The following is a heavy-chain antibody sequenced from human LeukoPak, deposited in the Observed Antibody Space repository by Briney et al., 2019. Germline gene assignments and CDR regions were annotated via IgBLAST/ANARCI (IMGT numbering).Heavy chain of an antibody. D-gene: IGHD3-22*01. CDR1: GFTFSSYA. Sequence: GGSLRLSCAASGFTFSSYAMSWVRQAPGKGLEWVSAISGSGGSTYYADSVKGRLTISRDNSKNTLYLQMNSLRAEDTAVYYCAEPEGGYYDIRPDWGQGTLVTVSS. J-gene: IGHJ4*02. CDR3: AEPEGGYYDIRPD. CDR2: ISGSGGST. V-gene: IGHV3-23*01.